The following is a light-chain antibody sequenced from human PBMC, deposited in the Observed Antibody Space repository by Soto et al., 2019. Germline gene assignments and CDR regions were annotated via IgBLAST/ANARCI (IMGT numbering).Light chain of an antibody. CDR2: DAS. V-gene: IGKV1-33*01. CDR1: QNSNNY. CDR3: QQYENLPT. Sequence: DIRMTQSPSSLSACVGDRVTITCQASQNSNNYLNWYQQKPGRASKLLIYDASNLEAGVPSRFRGSGSGTDFTFTISRLQPEDIATYYCQQYENLPTFGQGTRLEIK. J-gene: IGKJ5*01.